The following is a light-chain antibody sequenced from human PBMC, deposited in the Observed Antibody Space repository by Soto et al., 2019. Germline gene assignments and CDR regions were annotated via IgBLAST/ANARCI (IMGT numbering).Light chain of an antibody. J-gene: IGLJ1*01. CDR2: EVS. CDR3: TSYTSSSTLDG. V-gene: IGLV2-14*01. CDR1: SSDVGGYNY. Sequence: QSALTQPASVSGSPGQSITISCTGTSSDVGGYNYVSWYQQHPGKAPKLMIYEVSNRPLGVSNRFSGSKSGNTASLTISGLQAEDEADYYCTSYTSSSTLDGVGTGTKVTVL.